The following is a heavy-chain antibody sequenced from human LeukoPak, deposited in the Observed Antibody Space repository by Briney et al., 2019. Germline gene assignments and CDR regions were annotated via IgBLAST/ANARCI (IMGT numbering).Heavy chain of an antibody. CDR2: IRFDGSNK. J-gene: IGHJ3*02. D-gene: IGHD2-2*01. CDR1: GFTFRNYG. CDR3: AALQSYCSRTSCYGGDASHM. Sequence: GGSLRLSCVTSGFTFRNYGMHWVRQAPGKGLEWVAFIRFDGSNKYYADSVKGRFTISRDNSKNTVYLQVNSLRPEDTAVYYCAALQSYCSRTSCYGGDASHMWGQGTKVTVSS. V-gene: IGHV3-30*02.